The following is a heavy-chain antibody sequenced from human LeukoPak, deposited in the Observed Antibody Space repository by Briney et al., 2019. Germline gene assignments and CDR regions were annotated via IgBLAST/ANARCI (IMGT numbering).Heavy chain of an antibody. CDR3: ARSDSSGFDY. Sequence: GGSLRLSCAASGFTFSSYAMNWVRQAPGKGLEWVSYISSSSRSIYYADSVKGRFTISRDNAKNSLYLQMNSLRDEDTAVYYCARSDSSGFDYWGQGTLVTVSS. D-gene: IGHD3-22*01. V-gene: IGHV3-48*02. CDR2: ISSSSRSI. J-gene: IGHJ4*02. CDR1: GFTFSSYA.